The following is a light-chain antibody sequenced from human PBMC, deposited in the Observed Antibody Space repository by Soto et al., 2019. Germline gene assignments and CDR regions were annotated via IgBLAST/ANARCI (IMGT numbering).Light chain of an antibody. CDR1: YKY. CDR3: SSSTASSTLEV. J-gene: IGLJ1*01. CDR2: EVS. V-gene: IGLV2-14*01. Sequence: YKYVSWYQQHPGKAPKLIIYEVSNRPSGVSSRFSGSKSDNTASLTISGLQAEDEADYYCSSSTASSTLEVFGTGTKVTVL.